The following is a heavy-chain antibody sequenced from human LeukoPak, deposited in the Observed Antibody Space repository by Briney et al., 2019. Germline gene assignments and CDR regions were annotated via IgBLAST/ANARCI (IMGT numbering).Heavy chain of an antibody. D-gene: IGHD4-11*01. CDR3: ARGTTVIGYYYYGMDV. V-gene: IGHV4-59*01. CDR2: IYYSGST. J-gene: IGHJ6*02. CDR1: GGSFSGYY. Sequence: SETLSLTCAVYGGSFSGYYWSWIRQPPGKGLEWIGYIYYSGSTNYNPSLKSRVTISVDTSKNQFSLKLSSVTAADTAVYYCARGTTVIGYYYYGMDVWGQGTTVTVSS.